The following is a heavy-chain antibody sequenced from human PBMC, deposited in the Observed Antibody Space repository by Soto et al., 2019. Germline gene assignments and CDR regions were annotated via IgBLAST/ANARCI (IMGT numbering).Heavy chain of an antibody. D-gene: IGHD3-22*01. V-gene: IGHV3-11*06. J-gene: IGHJ4*02. CDR1: GVSFSDYY. CDR2: ISSSGTYT. CDR3: ARAKLVVEGRFDY. Sequence: QVQLVESGGGLVNPGGYLRLSCAASGVSFSDYYMNWIRQAQGKGLEWISYISSSGTYTNYADSVRGRFTMSRDSAKNSLYLQMDGLRAEDTAVYYWARAKLVVEGRFDYWGQGTLVTVSS.